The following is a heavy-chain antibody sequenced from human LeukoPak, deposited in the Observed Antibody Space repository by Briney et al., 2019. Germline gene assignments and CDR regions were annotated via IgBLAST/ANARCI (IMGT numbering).Heavy chain of an antibody. V-gene: IGHV1-18*01. CDR2: ISGYNDDT. CDR1: GYTFSNFG. J-gene: IGHJ3*02. CDR3: AKDFYNSGGRWYDCFDI. Sequence: GASVKASCKASGYTFSNFGISWVRQAPGQGLEWMGWISGYNDDTHYAQKFQGRVTMTTDTSTNTAYMDLRSLRSDDTAMYYCAKDFYNSGGRWYDCFDIWGQGTMVTVSS. D-gene: IGHD2-15*01.